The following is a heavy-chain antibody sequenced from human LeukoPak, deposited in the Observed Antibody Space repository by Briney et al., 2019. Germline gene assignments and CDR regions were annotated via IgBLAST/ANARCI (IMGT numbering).Heavy chain of an antibody. CDR3: ARGGYYGSGNDFRFDP. CDR2: IYYSGST. D-gene: IGHD3-10*01. V-gene: IGHV4-59*01. J-gene: IGHJ5*02. CDR1: GGSFSGYY. Sequence: SETLSLTCAVYGGSFSGYYWSWIRQPPGKGLEWIGYIYYSGSTNYKPSLKSRVTISVDTSKNQFSLKLSSVTAADTAVYYCARGGYYGSGNDFRFDPWGQGTLVTVSS.